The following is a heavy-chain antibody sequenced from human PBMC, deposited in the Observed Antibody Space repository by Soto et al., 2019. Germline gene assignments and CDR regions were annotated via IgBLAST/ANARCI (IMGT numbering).Heavy chain of an antibody. CDR2: IRNKTNNYAT. Sequence: EVQLVESGGGLVQPGGSLKLSCAASGFTFSDSAMHWVRQASGKGLEWVGRIRNKTNNYATAYNAPVKGRFTISRDDSKNMVYLQLNGLKLDDTSVYYCTSRRDWTAVDPLDYWGQGTLVTVSS. CDR3: TSRRDWTAVDPLDY. D-gene: IGHD5-18*01. CDR1: GFTFSDSA. J-gene: IGHJ4*02. V-gene: IGHV3-73*02.